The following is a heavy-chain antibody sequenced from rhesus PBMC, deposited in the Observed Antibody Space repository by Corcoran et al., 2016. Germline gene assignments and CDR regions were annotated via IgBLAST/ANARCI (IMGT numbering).Heavy chain of an antibody. CDR2: IDGNIPRT. J-gene: IGHJ6*01. Sequence: QVKLQQWGEGLVKPSETLSLTCAVYGGSISGYYYWSWIRQAPGKGLEGSGNIDGNIPRTNSTPSLKNRVTISKDTSKNQFSLKLSSVTAADTAVYYCARDRPVSLDWLLYYYGLDSWGQGVVVTVSS. CDR1: GGSISGYYY. CDR3: ARDRPVSLDWLLYYYGLDS. D-gene: IGHD3-3*01. V-gene: IGHV4-73*01.